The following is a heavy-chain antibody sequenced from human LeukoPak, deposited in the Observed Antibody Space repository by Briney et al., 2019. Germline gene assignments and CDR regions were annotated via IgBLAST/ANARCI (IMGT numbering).Heavy chain of an antibody. CDR3: ARDRRGTAMVGSLYFDY. D-gene: IGHD5-18*01. Sequence: SVKVSCKASGGTFSSYAISWVRQAPGQGLEWMGGIIPIFGTANYAQKFQGRVTITADESTSTAYMELSSLRSEDTAVYYCARDRRGTAMVGSLYFDYWGQGTLVTVSS. V-gene: IGHV1-69*01. CDR2: IIPIFGTA. CDR1: GGTFSSYA. J-gene: IGHJ4*02.